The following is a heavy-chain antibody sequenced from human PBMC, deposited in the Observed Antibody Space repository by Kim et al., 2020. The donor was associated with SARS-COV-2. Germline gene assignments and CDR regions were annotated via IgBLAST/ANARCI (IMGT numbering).Heavy chain of an antibody. Sequence: GGSLRLSCVASGFSFSEPYMDWVHQAPGKGLEWIGRIRNKTKSYTTEYAASVRGRFSISRDDSKTSLFLQMKSLKNEDTAVYYCVRVARIGGYTFDLWGQGTPLSVSS. D-gene: IGHD2-15*01. CDR3: VRVARIGGYTFDL. CDR1: GFSFSEPY. CDR2: IRNKTKSYTT. J-gene: IGHJ4*02. V-gene: IGHV3-72*01.